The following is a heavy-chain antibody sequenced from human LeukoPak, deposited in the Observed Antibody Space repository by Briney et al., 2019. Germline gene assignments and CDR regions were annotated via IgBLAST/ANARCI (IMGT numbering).Heavy chain of an antibody. J-gene: IGHJ4*02. CDR2: IYYSGST. D-gene: IGHD3-22*01. CDR1: GGSISSSSYY. V-gene: IGHV4-39*07. Sequence: SETLSLTCTVSGGSISSSSYYWGWIRQPPGKGLEWIGSIYYSGSTYYNPSLKSRVTISVDTSKNQFSLKLSSVTAADTAVYYCARDRNLYYYDSSGPLDYWGQGALVTVSS. CDR3: ARDRNLYYYDSSGPLDY.